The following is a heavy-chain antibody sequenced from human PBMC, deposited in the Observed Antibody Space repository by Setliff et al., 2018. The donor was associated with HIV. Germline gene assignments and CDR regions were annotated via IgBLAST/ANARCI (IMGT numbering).Heavy chain of an antibody. CDR2: ISAYNGNT. V-gene: IGHV1-18*01. CDR1: GYTFTSYG. J-gene: IGHJ4*02. D-gene: IGHD3-9*01. Sequence: ASVKVSCKASGYTFTSYGISWVRQAPGQGLEWMGWISAYNGNTNYAQKLQGRVTMTTDTSTSTAYMELRSLRSDDTDVYYCARGHYYDILTEEDFDYWGQGTLVTVSS. CDR3: ARGHYYDILTEEDFDY.